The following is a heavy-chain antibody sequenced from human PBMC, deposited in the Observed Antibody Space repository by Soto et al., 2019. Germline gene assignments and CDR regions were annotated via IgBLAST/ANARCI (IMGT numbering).Heavy chain of an antibody. Sequence: TGGSLRLSCVASGFPFDVYWMSWVRQAPGKGLEWVANIKKDGSERFYVDSVRGRFTISRDNVKTSVSLQMNSLRPEDTAVYYCARDNPYGDYFDYWGQGALVTVSS. CDR1: GFPFDVYW. CDR3: ARDNPYGDYFDY. D-gene: IGHD3-10*01. CDR2: IKKDGSER. V-gene: IGHV3-7*03. J-gene: IGHJ4*02.